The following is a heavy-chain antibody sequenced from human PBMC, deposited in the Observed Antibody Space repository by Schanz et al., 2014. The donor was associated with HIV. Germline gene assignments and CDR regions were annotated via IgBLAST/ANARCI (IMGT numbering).Heavy chain of an antibody. CDR1: RFTFSSYA. CDR2: ISGSGGHT. CDR3: ARGNLAYCGGGSCYTRFQFFQH. J-gene: IGHJ1*01. D-gene: IGHD2-21*01. V-gene: IGHV3-23*01. Sequence: EVQLLESGGGLVQPGGSLRLSCAASRFTFSSYAMSWVRQAPGKGLEWVSLISGSGGHTYYADSVKGRFTISRDNSKSTLYLQMNSLRSEDTAVFYCARGNLAYCGGGSCYTRFQFFQHWGQGILVSVSS.